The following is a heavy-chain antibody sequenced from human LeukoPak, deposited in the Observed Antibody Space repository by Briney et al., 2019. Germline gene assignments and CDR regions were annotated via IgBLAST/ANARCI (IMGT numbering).Heavy chain of an antibody. D-gene: IGHD2-21*02. V-gene: IGHV3-30*04. CDR3: AKLGGIVVVTASWY. CDR1: GFTFSSYA. CDR2: ISSDGSNK. Sequence: PGGSLRLSCAASGFTFSSYAMHWVRQAPGKGLEWVTIISSDGSNKYYADSVKGRFTISRDNSKNTLYLQINSLRAEDTAVYYCAKLGGIVVVTASWYWGQGTLVTVSS. J-gene: IGHJ4*02.